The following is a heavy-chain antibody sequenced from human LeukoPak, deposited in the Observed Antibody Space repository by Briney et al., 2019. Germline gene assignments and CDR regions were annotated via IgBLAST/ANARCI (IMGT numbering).Heavy chain of an antibody. CDR3: ARSRSGYYEDY. D-gene: IGHD5-12*01. V-gene: IGHV3-48*03. CDR2: IGSSGSTV. Sequence: GGSLRLSCAASGFTFSAYEMNWVRQAPGKGLEWVSYIGSSGSTVYYANSVKGRFTISRDNAKNSLSLQLNSLSAEDTAVYYCARSRSGYYEDYWGQGTLVTVSS. J-gene: IGHJ4*02. CDR1: GFTFSAYE.